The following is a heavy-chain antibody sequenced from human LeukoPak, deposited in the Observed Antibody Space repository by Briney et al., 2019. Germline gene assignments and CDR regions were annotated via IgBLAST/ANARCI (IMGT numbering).Heavy chain of an antibody. D-gene: IGHD3-22*01. CDR2: IYYSGST. CDR3: ARAPYYYDSSGYINWYDP. Sequence: SETLSLTRTVSGGSISSYYWSWIRQPPGKGLEWIGYIYYSGSTNYNPSLKSRVAISVDTSKNQFSLKLSSVTAADTAVYYCARAPYYYDSSGYINWYDPWGQGTLVTVSS. CDR1: GGSISSYY. J-gene: IGHJ5*02. V-gene: IGHV4-59*01.